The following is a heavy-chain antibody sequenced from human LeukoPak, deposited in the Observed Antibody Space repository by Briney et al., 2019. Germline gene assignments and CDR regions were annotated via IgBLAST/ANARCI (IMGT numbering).Heavy chain of an antibody. Sequence: GGSLRLSCAASGFTFSTYGMHWVRQAPGKGLEWVAFIRYDGSNKYYIDSVKGRFTISRDNSKNTLYLQMNSLRAEDTAIYYCAKAPYCSSTSCYRGYYMDVWGKGTTVTVSS. CDR2: IRYDGSNK. D-gene: IGHD2-2*01. CDR1: GFTFSTYG. CDR3: AKAPYCSSTSCYRGYYMDV. V-gene: IGHV3-30*02. J-gene: IGHJ6*03.